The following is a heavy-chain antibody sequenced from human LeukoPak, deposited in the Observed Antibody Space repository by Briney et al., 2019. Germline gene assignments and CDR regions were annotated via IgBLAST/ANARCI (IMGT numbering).Heavy chain of an antibody. V-gene: IGHV3-30*18. D-gene: IGHD5-18*01. CDR1: GDTLSIYG. CDR3: AKKAGDSYGTYY. J-gene: IGHJ4*02. Sequence: GGSLRLSCAASGDTLSIYGIHGVRQAPGKGLEWVAVISYDGSNKYYADSVKGRCTISRDNSKNTVYLQMNSLRAEDTAVYYSAKKAGDSYGTYYWGQGTLVTVSS. CDR2: ISYDGSNK.